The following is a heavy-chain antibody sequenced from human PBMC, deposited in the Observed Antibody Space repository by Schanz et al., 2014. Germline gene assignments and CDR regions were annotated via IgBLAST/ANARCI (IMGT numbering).Heavy chain of an antibody. D-gene: IGHD3-9*01. CDR2: LSEGGGGT. V-gene: IGHV3-23*01. Sequence: EMQLLESGGGLAQPGGSLRLSCAASGFTLSNYAMSWVRQAPGKGLEWVSALSEGGGGTHYADSVRGRFTISSDSSKNTLYRQMSSLRADDTAVYYCAKAADWPVTRFDPWGQGTLGTVSS. CDR3: AKAADWPVTRFDP. CDR1: GFTLSNYA. J-gene: IGHJ5*02.